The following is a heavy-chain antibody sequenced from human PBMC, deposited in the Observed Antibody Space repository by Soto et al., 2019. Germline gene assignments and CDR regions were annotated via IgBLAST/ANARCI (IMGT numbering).Heavy chain of an antibody. D-gene: IGHD6-13*01. CDR1: GYSFTTYW. J-gene: IGHJ6*02. CDR2: IDPSDSYT. V-gene: IGHV5-10-1*01. CDR3: ARLPHSSSWYSYYYGMDV. Sequence: GESLKISCKGSGYSFTTYWISWVRQMPGKGLEWMGRIDPSDSYTNYSPSFQGHVTISADKSISTAYLQWSSLKASDTAMYYCARLPHSSSWYSYYYGMDVWGQGTTVTVSS.